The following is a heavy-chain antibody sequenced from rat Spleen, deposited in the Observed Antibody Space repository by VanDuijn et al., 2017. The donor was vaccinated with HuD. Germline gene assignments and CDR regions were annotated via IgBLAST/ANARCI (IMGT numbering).Heavy chain of an antibody. Sequence: EVQLVESGGGLVQPGRSLKLSCAASGFTFSNYYMAWVRQAPTKGLEWVAYISAGGGSTYYRDSVKGRFTTSRDNAKSTLYLQMVSLRSEDTATYYCTQQLGDWFAYWGQGTLVTVSS. V-gene: IGHV5-27*01. CDR2: ISAGGGST. CDR1: GFTFSNYY. CDR3: TQQLGDWFAY. D-gene: IGHD1-10*01. J-gene: IGHJ3*01.